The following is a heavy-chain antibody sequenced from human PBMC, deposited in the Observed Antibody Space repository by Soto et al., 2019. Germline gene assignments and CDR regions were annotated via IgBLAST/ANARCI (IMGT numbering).Heavy chain of an antibody. Sequence: SETLSLTCAVYNGSFSVYYWTWFRQPPGKGLEWIGEINHSGSTNYNPSLKSRVTISVDTSKNQFSLRLSSVTAADTAVYYCARDSTRRGACDIWGQGTMVTVSS. CDR1: NGSFSVYY. V-gene: IGHV4-34*01. CDR2: INHSGST. J-gene: IGHJ3*02. D-gene: IGHD2-2*01. CDR3: ARDSTRRGACDI.